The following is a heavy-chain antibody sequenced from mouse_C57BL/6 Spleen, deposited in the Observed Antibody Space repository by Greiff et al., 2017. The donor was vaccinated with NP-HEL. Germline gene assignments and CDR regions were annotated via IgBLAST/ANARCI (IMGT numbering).Heavy chain of an antibody. CDR1: GYAFTNYL. V-gene: IGHV1-54*01. CDR2: INPGSGGT. J-gene: IGHJ3*01. CDR3: ARWGDISYGNYLSAY. Sequence: QVQLQQSGAELVRPGTSVKVSCKASGYAFTNYLIEWVKQRPGQGLEWIGVINPGSGGTNYNEKFKGKATLTADKSSSTAYMQLSSLTSEDSAVYSCARWGDISYGNYLSAYWGQGTLVTVSA. D-gene: IGHD2-1*01.